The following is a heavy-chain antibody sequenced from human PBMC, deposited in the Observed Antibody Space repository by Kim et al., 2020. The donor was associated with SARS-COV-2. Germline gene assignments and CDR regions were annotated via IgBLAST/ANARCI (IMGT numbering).Heavy chain of an antibody. D-gene: IGHD5-12*01. Sequence: YYADSVKGRFTISIDNAKNSLYLQMNSLRAEDTAVYYCASSILGLRFRDYWGQGTLVTVSS. V-gene: IGHV3-21*01. J-gene: IGHJ4*02. CDR3: ASSILGLRFRDY.